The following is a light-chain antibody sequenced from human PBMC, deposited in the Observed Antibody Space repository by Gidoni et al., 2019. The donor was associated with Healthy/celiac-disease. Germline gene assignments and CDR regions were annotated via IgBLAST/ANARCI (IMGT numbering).Light chain of an antibody. V-gene: IGKV4-1*01. CDR3: QQYYSTPIT. CDR1: PSVLYSSNNKNY. Sequence: DIVMTKPPDSLAVSLGERTTIICKSSPSVLYSSNNKNYLAWYQQKPGQPPKLLIYWASTRESGVPDRFSGSGSGTDFTLTISSLQAEDVSVYYCQQYYSTPITFGQGTRLEIK. CDR2: WAS. J-gene: IGKJ5*01.